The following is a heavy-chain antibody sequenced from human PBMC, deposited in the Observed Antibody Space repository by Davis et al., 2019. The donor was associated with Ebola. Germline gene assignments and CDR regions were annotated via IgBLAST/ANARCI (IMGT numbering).Heavy chain of an antibody. CDR2: ISGSGGST. Sequence: GESLKISCAASGFTFSSYAMSWVRQAPGKGLEWVSAISGSGGSTYYADSVKGRFTISRDNSKNTLYLQMNSLRAEDTAVYYCAKDRPSPSNNWFDPWGQGTLVTVSS. V-gene: IGHV3-23*01. D-gene: IGHD2-2*01. CDR3: AKDRPSPSNNWFDP. J-gene: IGHJ5*02. CDR1: GFTFSSYA.